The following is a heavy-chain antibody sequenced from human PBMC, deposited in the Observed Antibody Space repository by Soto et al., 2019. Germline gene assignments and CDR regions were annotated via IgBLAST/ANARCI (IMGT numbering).Heavy chain of an antibody. V-gene: IGHV1-8*01. CDR3: AREQWLGAFDI. Sequence: GASVKVSCKASGYTFTSYDINWVRQATGQGLEWMGWMNPNSGNTGYAQKFQGSVTMTRNTSISTAYMELTSLRSEDTAIYYCAREQWLGAFDIWGQGTMVTVSS. J-gene: IGHJ3*02. D-gene: IGHD6-19*01. CDR2: MNPNSGNT. CDR1: GYTFTSYD.